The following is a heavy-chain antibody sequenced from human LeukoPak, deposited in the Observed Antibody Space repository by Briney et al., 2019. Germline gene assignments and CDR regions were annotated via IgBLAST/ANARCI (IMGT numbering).Heavy chain of an antibody. CDR3: TRVEETATTAAIIRKYSYYYYYMDV. CDR1: GFTFSSYE. D-gene: IGHD4-11*01. Sequence: GGSLRLSCAASGFTFSSYEMNWVRQAPGKGLEWVSYISSSGSTIYYADSVKGRFTISRDNAKNSLYLQMNSLRAEGTAVYYCTRVEETATTAAIIRKYSYYYYYMDVWGKGNTVTVSS. V-gene: IGHV3-48*03. CDR2: ISSSGSTI. J-gene: IGHJ6*03.